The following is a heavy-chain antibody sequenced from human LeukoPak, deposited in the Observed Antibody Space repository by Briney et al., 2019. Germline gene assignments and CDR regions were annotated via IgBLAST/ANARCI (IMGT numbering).Heavy chain of an antibody. CDR1: GYSISSGYY. D-gene: IGHD2-15*01. V-gene: IGHV4-38-2*02. CDR2: IYHSGST. CDR3: ATQGYRSGGSCYLPRTVTTPYDAFDI. J-gene: IGHJ3*02. Sequence: SETLSLTCTVSGYSISSGYYWGWIRQPPGKGLEWIGSIYHSGSTNYNPSLKSRVTISVDTSKNQFSLKLSSVTAADTAVYYCATQGYRSGGSCYLPRTVTTPYDAFDIWGQGTMVTVSS.